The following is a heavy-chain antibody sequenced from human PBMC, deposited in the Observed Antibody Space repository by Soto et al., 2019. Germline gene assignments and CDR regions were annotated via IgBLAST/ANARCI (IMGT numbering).Heavy chain of an antibody. CDR1: GYTFTRYT. D-gene: IGHD2-15*01. CDR3: ARGIATGQLDP. CDR2: INPDNGNT. V-gene: IGHV1-3*01. Sequence: GASVKVSCKGSGYTFTRYTMNWVRQAPGQRLEWMGWINPDNGNTKSSQKFQDRVIITRDTSASTAYTDLSSLRSEDTAVYYCARGIATGQLDPWGQGTLVTVSS. J-gene: IGHJ5*02.